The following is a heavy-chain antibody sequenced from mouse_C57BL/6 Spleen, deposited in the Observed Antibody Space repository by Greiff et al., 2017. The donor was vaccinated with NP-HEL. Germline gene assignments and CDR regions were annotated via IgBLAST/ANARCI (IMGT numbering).Heavy chain of an antibody. CDR3: ARYQYYDYDGVGSMDY. Sequence: QVQLKQPGAELVMPGASVKLSCKASGYTFTSYWMHWVKQRPGQGLEWIGEIDPSDSYTNYNQKFKGKSTLTVDKSSSTAYMQLSSLTSEDSAVYYCARYQYYDYDGVGSMDYWGQGTSVTVSS. CDR2: IDPSDSYT. V-gene: IGHV1-69*01. D-gene: IGHD2-4*01. J-gene: IGHJ4*01. CDR1: GYTFTSYW.